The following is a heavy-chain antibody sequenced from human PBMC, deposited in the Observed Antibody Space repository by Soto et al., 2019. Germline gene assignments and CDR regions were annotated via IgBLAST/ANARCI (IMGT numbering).Heavy chain of an antibody. J-gene: IGHJ4*02. CDR2: ISGSGGST. CDR1: GFTFSSYA. Sequence: PGGSLRLSCAASGFTFSSYAMSWVRQAPGKGLEWVSAISGSGGSTYYADSVKGRFTISRDNSKNTLYLQMNSLRAEDTAVYYCAKRLTIFGVVDYFDYWGQGTLVTVSS. CDR3: AKRLTIFGVVDYFDY. V-gene: IGHV3-23*01. D-gene: IGHD3-3*01.